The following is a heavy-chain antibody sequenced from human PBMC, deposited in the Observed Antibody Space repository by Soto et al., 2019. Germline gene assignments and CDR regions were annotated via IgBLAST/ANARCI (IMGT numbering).Heavy chain of an antibody. Sequence: QTQLLQSGPEVKKPGTSVKVSCRASGFAFSTSAVQWVRQARGQRLEWIGWIGVGTADTNYAQKFQERVTITTDSSTNTAYLELGSLRFDDTAVYYCAAATRDLHYYYGMDVWGQGTTVTVSS. J-gene: IGHJ6*02. V-gene: IGHV1-58*03. CDR3: AAATRDLHYYYGMDV. CDR2: IGVGTADT. CDR1: GFAFSTSA.